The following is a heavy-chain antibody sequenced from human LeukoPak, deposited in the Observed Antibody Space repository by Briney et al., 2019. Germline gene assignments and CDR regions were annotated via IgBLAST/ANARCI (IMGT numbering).Heavy chain of an antibody. CDR2: ISWSRGSI. D-gene: IGHD3-10*01. V-gene: IGHV3-9*01. CDR1: GFTFDDYA. Sequence: GGSLTLSCAASGFTFDDYAMHWVRHAPGKGLEWVAGISWSRGSIVYADCVKGGFTISRDNAKNSLYLQIHSQRSEDTGLYYCARRGQYGSGGYYFSYYYSYTDVWGKGPTVTVPS. CDR3: ARRGQYGSGGYYFSYYYSYTDV. J-gene: IGHJ6*03.